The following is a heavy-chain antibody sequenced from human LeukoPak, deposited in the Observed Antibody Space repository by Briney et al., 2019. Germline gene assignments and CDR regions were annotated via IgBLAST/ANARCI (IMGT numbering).Heavy chain of an antibody. Sequence: GGSQRLSCAASGFTFSSYGMHWVRQAPGKGLEWVAFIRYDGSNKYYADSVKGRFTISRDNSKNTLYLQMNSLRAEDTAVYYCAKSRRGATSPQDYWGQGTLVTVSS. CDR2: IRYDGSNK. D-gene: IGHD1-26*01. CDR3: AKSRRGATSPQDY. V-gene: IGHV3-30*02. J-gene: IGHJ4*02. CDR1: GFTFSSYG.